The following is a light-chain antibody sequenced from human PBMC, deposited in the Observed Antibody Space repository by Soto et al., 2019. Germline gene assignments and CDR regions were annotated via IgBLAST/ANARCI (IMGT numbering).Light chain of an antibody. CDR3: AAWDDRLSGLV. CDR2: DVS. CDR1: SSDVGVYNY. V-gene: IGLV2-11*01. J-gene: IGLJ2*01. Sequence: QSALTQPRSVSGSPGQSVTISCTGTSSDVGVYNYVSWYQQNPGKAPKLMIYDVSKRPSGVPDRFSGSKSGTSASLAISGLRSEDEADYYCAAWDDRLSGLVFGRGTKVTVL.